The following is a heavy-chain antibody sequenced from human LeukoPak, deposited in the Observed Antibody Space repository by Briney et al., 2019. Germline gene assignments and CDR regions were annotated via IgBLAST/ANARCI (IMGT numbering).Heavy chain of an antibody. J-gene: IGHJ6*02. Sequence: SETLSLTCAVSGGSISSGGYSWSWIRQPPGKGLEWIGYIYHSGSTYYNPSLKSRVTISVDRSKNQFSLKLSSETAADTAVYYCARGSSDYYYGMDVWGQGTTVTVSS. V-gene: IGHV4-30-2*01. CDR3: ARGSSDYYYGMDV. CDR2: IYHSGST. CDR1: GGSISSGGYS.